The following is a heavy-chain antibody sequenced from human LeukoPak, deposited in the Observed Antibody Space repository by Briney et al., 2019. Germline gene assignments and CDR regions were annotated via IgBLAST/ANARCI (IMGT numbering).Heavy chain of an antibody. V-gene: IGHV3-74*01. J-gene: IGHJ4*02. CDR3: ARGPNSNWSGLDF. CDR2: ISPTGSTT. CDR1: GFTLTTYW. Sequence: PGGSLRLSCAASGFTLTTYWMHWVRQAPGKGLVWVSRISPTGSTTSYADSVKGRFTVSRDNAKNTLYLQVNNLRAEDTAVYYCARGPNSNWSGLDFWGQGTLLTVSS. D-gene: IGHD6-6*01.